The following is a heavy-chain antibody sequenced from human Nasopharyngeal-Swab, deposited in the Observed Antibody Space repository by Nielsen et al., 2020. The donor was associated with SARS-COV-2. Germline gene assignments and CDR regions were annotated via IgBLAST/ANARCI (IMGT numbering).Heavy chain of an antibody. V-gene: IGHV3-74*01. J-gene: IGHJ4*01. D-gene: IGHD3-10*01. CDR2: MNSDGSNI. Sequence: GESLKISCAASGFTFSCSWMHWVRQDPGKGLEWVARMNSDGSNINYGDSVMGRFIISRDNAKNMLYMQMYSLRAEDTAVYYCATAGNYCFDNWGHGTLVTVSS. CDR3: ATAGNYCFDN. CDR1: GFTFSCSW.